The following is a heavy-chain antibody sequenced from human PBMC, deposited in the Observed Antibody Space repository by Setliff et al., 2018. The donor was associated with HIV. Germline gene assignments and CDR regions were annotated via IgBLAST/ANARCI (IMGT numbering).Heavy chain of an antibody. D-gene: IGHD3-22*01. CDR1: GYTFTSYD. V-gene: IGHV1-8*03. CDR2: MNPNSGNT. J-gene: IGHJ4*02. CDR3: ARHASTWYYESSGPPFDY. Sequence: VASVKVSCKASGYTFTSYDINWVRQATGQGLEWMAWMNPNSGNTGYTQKFQGRVTITGNTSITTAYMELSSLRSEDTAIYYCARHASTWYYESSGPPFDYWGQGTLVTVS.